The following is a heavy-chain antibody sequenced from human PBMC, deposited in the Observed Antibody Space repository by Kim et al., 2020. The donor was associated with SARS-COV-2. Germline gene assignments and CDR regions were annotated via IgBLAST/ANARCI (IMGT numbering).Heavy chain of an antibody. J-gene: IGHJ6*02. CDR3: ARDLRGRGYYYYYYGMGV. CDR1: GFTFSSYA. V-gene: IGHV3-30*04. D-gene: IGHD5-12*01. Sequence: GGSLRLSCAASGFTFSSYAMHWVRQAPGKGLEWVAVISYDGSNKYYADSVKGRFTISRDNSKNTLYLQMNSLRAEDTAVYYCARDLRGRGYYYYYYGMGVWSRGTAVPVSS. CDR2: ISYDGSNK.